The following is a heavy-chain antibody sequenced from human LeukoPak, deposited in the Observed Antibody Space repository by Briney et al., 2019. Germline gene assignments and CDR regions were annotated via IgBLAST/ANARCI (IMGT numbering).Heavy chain of an antibody. CDR1: GFTFSSYW. CDR3: ARVIGHWKLGPSDY. D-gene: IGHD7-27*01. CDR2: IKQDGSEK. Sequence: PGGSLRLSCAASGFTFSSYWMSWVRQAPGKGLEWVANIKQDGSEKYYVDSVKGRFTISRDNAKNSLYLQMNSLRAEDTAVYYCARVIGHWKLGPSDYWGQGTLVTVSS. V-gene: IGHV3-7*01. J-gene: IGHJ4*02.